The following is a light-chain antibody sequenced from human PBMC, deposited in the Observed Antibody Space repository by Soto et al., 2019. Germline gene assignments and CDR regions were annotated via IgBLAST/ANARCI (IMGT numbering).Light chain of an antibody. Sequence: QSALTQPPSASGSPGQSVTISCTGTSSDIGGYNSVSWYQQHPGKAPRLMIYEVNTRPSGVPDRFSGSKSGYTASLTVSGLQTEDEADYYCAAWDDRLNGGVFGGGTKVTVL. V-gene: IGLV2-8*01. J-gene: IGLJ3*02. CDR2: EVN. CDR1: SSDIGGYNS. CDR3: AAWDDRLNGGV.